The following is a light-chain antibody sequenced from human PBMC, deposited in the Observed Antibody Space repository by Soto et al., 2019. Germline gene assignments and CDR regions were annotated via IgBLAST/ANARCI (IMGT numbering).Light chain of an antibody. CDR2: NVY. CDR3: CSFTSSTTYV. V-gene: IGLV2-14*03. Sequence: QSALTQPASVSGSPGQSITISCTGTSSDVGAYNFVSWHQQHPGKAPQHMIYNVYDRPSGISYRFSGSKXGNTASLIISGLQAEDEADYYCCSFTSSTTYVFGTGTKVTVL. CDR1: SSDVGAYNF. J-gene: IGLJ1*01.